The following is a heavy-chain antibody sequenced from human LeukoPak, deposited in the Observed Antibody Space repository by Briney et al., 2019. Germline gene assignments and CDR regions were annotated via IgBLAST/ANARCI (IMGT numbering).Heavy chain of an antibody. D-gene: IGHD3-10*01. Sequence: GGSLRLSCVSSGFTFNNYAMNWVRQAPGKGLEWVSSISGSGGSTYYADSVKGRFTIYRDNSKNTLYLQMNSLRAEDTAVYYCAKGAYYYGSGSYYSSLDYWGQGTLVTVSS. V-gene: IGHV3-23*01. CDR2: ISGSGGST. CDR1: GFTFNNYA. CDR3: AKGAYYYGSGSYYSSLDY. J-gene: IGHJ4*02.